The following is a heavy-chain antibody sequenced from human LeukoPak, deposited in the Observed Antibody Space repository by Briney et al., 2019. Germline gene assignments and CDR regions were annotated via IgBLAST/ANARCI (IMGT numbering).Heavy chain of an antibody. CDR2: ISSSSSYI. J-gene: IGHJ4*02. Sequence: GGSLRLSCAASGFTFSSYSMNWVRQAPGKGLEWVSSISSSSSYIYYADSVKGRFTISRDNAKNSLYLQMNSLRAEDTAVYYWARADYLQSPSRYYGSGIYYFDYWGQEPRVTVSS. CDR1: GFTFSSYS. D-gene: IGHD3-10*01. V-gene: IGHV3-21*01. CDR3: ARADYLQSPSRYYGSGIYYFDY.